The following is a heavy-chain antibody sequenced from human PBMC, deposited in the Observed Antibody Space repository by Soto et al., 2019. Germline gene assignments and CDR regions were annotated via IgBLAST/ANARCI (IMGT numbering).Heavy chain of an antibody. J-gene: IGHJ6*02. Sequence: SETLSLTCTVSGGPISSYYWTWIRQPAGKGLEWIGRTDGTGGTNFNPSLRSRVTMSVDTSKRQFSLTLRSVTGADTAVYYCARDDSMRAVYLGVDVWGRGTTVTVSS. V-gene: IGHV4-4*07. CDR2: TDGTGGT. CDR1: GGPISSYY. CDR3: ARDDSMRAVYLGVDV.